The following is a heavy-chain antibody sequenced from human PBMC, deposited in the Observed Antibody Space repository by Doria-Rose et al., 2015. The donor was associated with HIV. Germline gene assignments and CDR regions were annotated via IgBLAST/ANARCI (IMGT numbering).Heavy chain of an antibody. CDR1: GVSLSSPGMG. V-gene: IGHV2-26*01. CDR2: SFSDDDR. CDR3: ARIKSSRWYHKYYFDF. Sequence: VTLKESGPVLVKPTETLTLTCTVSGVSLSSPGMGVSWIRQPPGKALEWLANSFSDDDRSYKTSLKSRLTISRGTCKSQVVLTMTDMDPVDTATYYCARIKSSRWYHKYYFDFWGQGTLVIVS. D-gene: IGHD6-13*01. J-gene: IGHJ4*02.